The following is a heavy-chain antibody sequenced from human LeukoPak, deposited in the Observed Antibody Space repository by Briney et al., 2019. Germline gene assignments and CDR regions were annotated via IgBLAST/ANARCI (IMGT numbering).Heavy chain of an antibody. J-gene: IGHJ4*02. CDR3: ARQPMDTAMDHFDY. Sequence: GESLKISCKGSGYSFTSYWIGWVRPMPGKGLEWMGIVYPGDSDTRYSPSFQGQVTISADKSISTAYLQWSSLKASDTAMYYCARQPMDTAMDHFDYWGQGTLVTVSS. V-gene: IGHV5-51*01. D-gene: IGHD5-18*01. CDR1: GYSFTSYW. CDR2: VYPGDSDT.